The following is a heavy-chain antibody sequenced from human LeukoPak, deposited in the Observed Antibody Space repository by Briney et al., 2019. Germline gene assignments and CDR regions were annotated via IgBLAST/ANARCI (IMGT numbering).Heavy chain of an antibody. CDR1: DGSISSSRDY. CDR2: IFYSGST. Sequence: SETLSLTCSVSDGSISSSRDYWGWIRQPPGKGPEWIGSIFYSGSTYYNSSLKGRVTISVDTSKNQFSLHLNSVTAADTAVYYCARHDSSAWYLDYWGQGTLVTVSS. CDR3: ARHDSSAWYLDY. D-gene: IGHD3-22*01. J-gene: IGHJ4*02. V-gene: IGHV4-39*01.